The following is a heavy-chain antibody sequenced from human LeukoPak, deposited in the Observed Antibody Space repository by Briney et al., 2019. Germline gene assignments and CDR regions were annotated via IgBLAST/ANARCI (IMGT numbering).Heavy chain of an antibody. D-gene: IGHD3-16*02. V-gene: IGHV3-64D*06. CDR3: VQEVIAWGSAFDY. CDR2: ISSNGGST. Sequence: PGGSLRLSCSASGFTFSSYAMHWVRQAPGEGLEYVSAISSNGGSTYYADSVKGRFTISRDNSKNTLYLQMSSLRAEDTAVYYCVQEVIAWGSAFDYWGQGTLVTVSS. J-gene: IGHJ4*02. CDR1: GFTFSSYA.